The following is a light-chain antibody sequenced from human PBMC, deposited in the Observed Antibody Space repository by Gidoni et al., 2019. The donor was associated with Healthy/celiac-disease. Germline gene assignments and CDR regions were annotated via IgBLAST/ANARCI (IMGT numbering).Light chain of an antibody. CDR1: QSVSNY. CDR3: QKRSNWPPWT. CDR2: DAS. Sequence: ELVFTQSPAPLSLSPGERATLSCRASQSVSNYLAWYQQKPGQAPRLLIYDASNRATGIPARFSGSGSGTDFTLTISSLEPEDVAVYYCQKRSNWPPWTFGQGTKVEIK. J-gene: IGKJ1*01. V-gene: IGKV3-11*01.